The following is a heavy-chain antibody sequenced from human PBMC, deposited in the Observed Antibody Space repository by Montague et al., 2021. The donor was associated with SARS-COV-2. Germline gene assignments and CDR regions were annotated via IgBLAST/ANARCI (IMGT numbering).Heavy chain of an antibody. CDR2: ISWNSGSI. J-gene: IGHJ4*02. D-gene: IGHD4-17*01. Sequence: SLRLSCAASGFTFDDYAMHWVRQAPGKGLEWVSRISWNSGSIGYADSVKGRFTISRDNAKNSLYLQMNSLRAEDTALYYCAFYGDYALDYWGQGTLVTVSS. CDR1: GFTFDDYA. CDR3: AFYGDYALDY. V-gene: IGHV3-9*01.